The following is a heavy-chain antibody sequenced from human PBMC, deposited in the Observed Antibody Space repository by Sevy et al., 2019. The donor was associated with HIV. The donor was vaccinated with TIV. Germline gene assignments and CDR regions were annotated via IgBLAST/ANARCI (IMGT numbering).Heavy chain of an antibody. CDR2: IYISGST. CDR3: ARTSPGYGGGWYDFDY. D-gene: IGHD6-19*01. V-gene: IGHV4-4*07. Sequence: SETLSLTCTVSGGSISTYYWSWIRQPAGKGLEWIGHIYISGSTNYNPSLKSRVTMSLDTSKNQFSLKLTSVTAADTAAYYCARTSPGYGGGWYDFDYWGQGTLVTVSS. J-gene: IGHJ4*02. CDR1: GGSISTYY.